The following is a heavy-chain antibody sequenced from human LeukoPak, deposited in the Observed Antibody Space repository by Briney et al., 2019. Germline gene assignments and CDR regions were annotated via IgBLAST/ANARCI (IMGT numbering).Heavy chain of an antibody. CDR2: IVVGSGNT. CDR3: AAEAAYYYDSRDAFDV. D-gene: IGHD3-22*01. CDR1: GFTFTSSA. Sequence: SVKVSCKASGFTFTSSAVQWVRQARGQRLEWIGWIVVGSGNTNYAQKFQERVTITRDMSTSLVYMELSSLRSEDTAVYYCAAEAAYYYDSRDAFDVWGQGTMVTVSS. J-gene: IGHJ3*01. V-gene: IGHV1-58*01.